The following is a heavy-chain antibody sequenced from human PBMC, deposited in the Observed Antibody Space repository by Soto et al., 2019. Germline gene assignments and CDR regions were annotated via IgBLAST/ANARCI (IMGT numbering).Heavy chain of an antibody. CDR2: INTHGGST. CDR3: ARSSGGNFGIIIEGSNWFDP. V-gene: IGHV1-46*01. D-gene: IGHD3-3*01. J-gene: IGHJ5*02. CDR1: GDTFTRYY. Sequence: GASVKVSCKAPGDTFTRYYLNWVRQAPGQGLEWMRVINTHGGSTKYAQKFQVRVTMTRDTSRSTVYMELRSLRSDDTAIYYCARSSGGNFGIIIEGSNWFDPWGQGILVTVSS.